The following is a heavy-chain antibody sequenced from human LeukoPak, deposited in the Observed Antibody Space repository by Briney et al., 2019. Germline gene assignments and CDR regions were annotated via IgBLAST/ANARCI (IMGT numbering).Heavy chain of an antibody. CDR3: ARGPIFGVAEYYFDY. D-gene: IGHD3-3*01. J-gene: IGHJ4*02. V-gene: IGHV1-69*05. CDR1: GGTFSSYA. Sequence: SVKVSCKASGGTFSSYAISWVRQAPGQGLEWVGGIIPIFGTANYAQKFQGRVTITTDESTSTAYMELSSLRSEDTAVYYCARGPIFGVAEYYFDYWGQGTLVTVSS. CDR2: IIPIFGTA.